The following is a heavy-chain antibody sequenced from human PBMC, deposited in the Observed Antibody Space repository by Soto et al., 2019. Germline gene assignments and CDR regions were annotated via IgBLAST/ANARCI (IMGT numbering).Heavy chain of an antibody. V-gene: IGHV1-69*12. D-gene: IGHD5-18*01. CDR1: GGTFSSYA. Sequence: QVQLVQSGAEVKKPGSSVKVSCKASGGTFSSYAISWVRQAPGQGLEWMGGIIPIFGTANYAQKFQGRVTITADESTSTGYTELSSLRSEDTAVYYCATVDTAMVYYYYGMDVWCPGPTVTVSS. CDR3: ATVDTAMVYYYYGMDV. CDR2: IIPIFGTA. J-gene: IGHJ6*02.